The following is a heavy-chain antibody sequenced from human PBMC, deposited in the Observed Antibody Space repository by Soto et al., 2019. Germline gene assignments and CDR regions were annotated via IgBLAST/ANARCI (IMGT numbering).Heavy chain of an antibody. Sequence: GGSLRLSCAASGFSFSNYAMSWVRQAPGKGLEWVSSISASGASRNSADSVKGRFTITRDNSKNTLFLQMNSLRPEDTALYYCAKDLQGGFSGYDSLAHYYYGMDVWGPGTTVTVSS. CDR1: GFSFSNYA. J-gene: IGHJ6*02. D-gene: IGHD5-12*01. CDR2: ISASGASR. CDR3: AKDLQGGFSGYDSLAHYYYGMDV. V-gene: IGHV3-23*01.